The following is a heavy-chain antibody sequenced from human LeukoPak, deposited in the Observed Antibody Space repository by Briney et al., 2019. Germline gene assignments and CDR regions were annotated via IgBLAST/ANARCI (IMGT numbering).Heavy chain of an antibody. CDR2: ISYDGSNK. CDR1: GFTFSSYA. J-gene: IGHJ4*02. D-gene: IGHD3-22*01. CDR3: ARDGYYYDSSGYYCIDY. V-gene: IGHV3-30-3*01. Sequence: GGSLRLSCAASGFTFSSYAMHWVRQAPGKGLEWVAVISYDGSNKYYADSVKGRFTISRDNSKNTLYLQMNSLRAEDTAVYYCARDGYYYDSSGYYCIDYWGQGTLVTVSS.